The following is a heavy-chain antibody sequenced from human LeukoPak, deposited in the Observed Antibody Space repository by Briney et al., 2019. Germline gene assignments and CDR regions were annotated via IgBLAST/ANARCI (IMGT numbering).Heavy chain of an antibody. CDR3: ARAILTPSGYVWYFDL. V-gene: IGHV4-31*03. J-gene: IGHJ2*01. Sequence: PSETLSLTCTVSGGSISSGGYYWSWIRQYPGEGLEWMGCNTWYNPSLKSRITISVDTSKNQFSLKLSSVTAADTAVYYCARAILTPSGYVWYFDLWGRGTLVSVSS. CDR1: GGSISSGGYY. D-gene: IGHD3-3*01. CDR2: NT.